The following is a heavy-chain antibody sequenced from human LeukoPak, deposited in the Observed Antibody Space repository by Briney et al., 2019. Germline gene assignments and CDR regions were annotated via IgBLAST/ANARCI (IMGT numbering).Heavy chain of an antibody. CDR2: IIPIFGTA. J-gene: IGHJ4*02. D-gene: IGHD3-22*01. CDR3: ARVDVRYYDSSGYYLY. CDR1: GGSFSSYA. V-gene: IGHV1-69*01. Sequence: SVKVSCKASGGSFSSYAISWVRQAPGQGLEWMGGIIPIFGTANYAQKFQGRVTITADESTSTAYMELSSLRSEDTAVYYCARVDVRYYDSSGYYLYWGQGTLVTVSS.